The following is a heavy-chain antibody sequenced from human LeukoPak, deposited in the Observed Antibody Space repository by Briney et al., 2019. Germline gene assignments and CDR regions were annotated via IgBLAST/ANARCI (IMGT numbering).Heavy chain of an antibody. V-gene: IGHV1-2*02. Sequence: ASVKVSCKASGYTFTGYYMHWVRQAPGQGLEWMGWTNPNSGGTNYAQKFQGRVTMTRDTSISTAYMELSRLRSDDTAVYYCARDFSSGWYYGKDVWGQGTTVTVSS. CDR2: TNPNSGGT. CDR1: GYTFTGYY. D-gene: IGHD6-19*01. J-gene: IGHJ6*02. CDR3: ARDFSSGWYYGKDV.